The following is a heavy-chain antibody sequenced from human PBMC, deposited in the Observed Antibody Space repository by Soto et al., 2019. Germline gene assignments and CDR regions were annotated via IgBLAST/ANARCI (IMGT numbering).Heavy chain of an antibody. V-gene: IGHV3-15*01. CDR3: ATTGGGIADRTEYFKL. D-gene: IGHD6-6*01. J-gene: IGHJ1*01. CDR1: GFTFSNAW. Sequence: GGSLRLSCAASGFTFSNAWMSWVRQAPGKGLEWVGRIRSKTDGGTTDYASPVKVRFTISRDNSKNTLHLQMNSLNTEDTALYYWATTGGGIADRTEYFKLWGQGNRVTVS. CDR2: IRSKTDGGTT.